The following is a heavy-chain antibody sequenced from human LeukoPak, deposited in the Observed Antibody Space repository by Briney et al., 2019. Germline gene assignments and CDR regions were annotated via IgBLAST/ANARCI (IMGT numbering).Heavy chain of an antibody. V-gene: IGHV3-21*01. CDR2: ISSSSSYI. J-gene: IGHJ4*02. Sequence: GGSLRLSCAASGFTFRSYSMNWVRQAPGKGLEWVSSISSSSSYIYYADSVKGRFTISRDNAKNSLYLQMNSLRAEDTAVYYCARDTVVVAATFDYWGQATLVTVSS. CDR1: GFTFRSYS. D-gene: IGHD2-15*01. CDR3: ARDTVVVAATFDY.